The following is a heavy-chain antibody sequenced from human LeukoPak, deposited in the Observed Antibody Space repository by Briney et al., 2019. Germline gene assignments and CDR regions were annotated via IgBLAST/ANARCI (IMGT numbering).Heavy chain of an antibody. J-gene: IGHJ4*02. CDR3: ARVASGSYYVLDY. D-gene: IGHD1-26*01. Sequence: PGGSLRLSCAATGFTFSSYDMNWVRQAPGKGLEWVSYISGSGSTIYYADSVKGRLTISRDNAKNSLYLQMSSLRAEDTAVYYCARVASGSYYVLDYWGRGTLVTVSS. CDR2: ISGSGSTI. V-gene: IGHV3-48*03. CDR1: GFTFSSYD.